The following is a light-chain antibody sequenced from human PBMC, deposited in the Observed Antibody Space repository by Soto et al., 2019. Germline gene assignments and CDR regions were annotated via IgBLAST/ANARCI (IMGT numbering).Light chain of an antibody. CDR3: QQSYSTPPT. V-gene: IGKV1-39*01. CDR1: QSISSY. CDR2: AAS. J-gene: IGKJ1*01. Sequence: DIPMTQSPSSLSASVGDRVTITCRASQSISSYLNWYQQKPGKAPKLLIYAASSLQSGVPSSFSGSGSGTDFTLTISSLQPAEFATYYCQQSYSTPPTFGQGTKVEIK.